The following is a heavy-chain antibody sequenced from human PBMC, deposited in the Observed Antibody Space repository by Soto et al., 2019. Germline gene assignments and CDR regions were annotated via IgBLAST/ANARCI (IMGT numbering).Heavy chain of an antibody. CDR2: INSDGSST. CDR3: ARAFGDYYYYYMDV. V-gene: IGHV3-74*01. J-gene: IGHJ6*03. Sequence: PGGSLRLSCAASGFTFSSYWMHWVRQAPGKGLVWVSRINSDGSSTSYADSVKGRFTISRDNAKNTLYLQMNSLRAEDTAVYYCARAFGDYYYYYMDVWGKGTTVTVSS. CDR1: GFTFSSYW. D-gene: IGHD2-15*01.